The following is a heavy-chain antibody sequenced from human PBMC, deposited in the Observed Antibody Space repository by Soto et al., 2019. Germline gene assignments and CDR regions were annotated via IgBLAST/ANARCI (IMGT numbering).Heavy chain of an antibody. V-gene: IGHV1-18*01. D-gene: IGHD3-3*01. CDR1: GYSFTAYG. J-gene: IGHJ6*02. CDR2: ISCYNGKT. Sequence: QVQVVQSGDEVKETGASVRVSCKTSGYSFTAYGISWVRQAPGQGLEWMGWISCYNGKTKYAQKVQGRVTMTTYTPTISAFMKMRSLRSDDTEIYYCARDAPPPELRFLEWHNYDYNGMDVWGQGTTVTVSS. CDR3: ARDAPPPELRFLEWHNYDYNGMDV.